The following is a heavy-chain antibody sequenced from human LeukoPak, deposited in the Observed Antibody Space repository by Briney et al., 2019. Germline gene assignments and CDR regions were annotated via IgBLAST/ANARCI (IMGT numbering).Heavy chain of an antibody. CDR2: INSDGSST. CDR1: GFTFSSYW. D-gene: IGHD3-22*01. CDR3: ARDLGQYYDTSDNWFDP. J-gene: IGHJ5*02. V-gene: IGHV3-74*01. Sequence: GGSLRLSCAASGFTFSSYWMHWVRQVSGKGLVWVSRINSDGSSTSYADSVKGRFTISRDNAKSTLNLQMNSLRAEDTAVYYCARDLGQYYDTSDNWFDPWGQGTLVTVSS.